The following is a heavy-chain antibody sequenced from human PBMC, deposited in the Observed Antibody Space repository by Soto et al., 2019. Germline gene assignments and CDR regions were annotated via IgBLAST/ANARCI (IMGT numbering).Heavy chain of an antibody. J-gene: IGHJ5*02. V-gene: IGHV4-59*01. CDR3: ARDLKEYCSDGKCNWFDP. CDR1: GASITTYY. D-gene: IGHD2-15*01. CDR2: ISYSGST. Sequence: SDTLSLTCTVSGASITTYYWSWILQPPGKGLEWIGYISYSGSTDYNPSLKSRVTISFDASKNQISLQVRSATAADAAVYYCARDLKEYCSDGKCNWFDPWGQGTLVTVS.